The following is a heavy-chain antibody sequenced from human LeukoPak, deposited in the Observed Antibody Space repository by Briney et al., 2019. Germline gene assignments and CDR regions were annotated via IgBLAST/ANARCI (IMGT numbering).Heavy chain of an antibody. V-gene: IGHV3-23*01. CDR2: ISSSGGST. Sequence: PGGSLRLSCAASGFTFSSYAMSWVRQAPGKGLEWVSSISSSGGSTYYADSVKGRFSISRDNSKNTLCLQMNSLRAEDTAVYYCAKEPDYGDYFDYWGQGTLVTVSS. CDR3: AKEPDYGDYFDY. CDR1: GFTFSSYA. D-gene: IGHD4-17*01. J-gene: IGHJ4*02.